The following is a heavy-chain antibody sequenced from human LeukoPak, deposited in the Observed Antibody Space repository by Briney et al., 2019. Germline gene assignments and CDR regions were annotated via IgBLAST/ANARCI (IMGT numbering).Heavy chain of an antibody. CDR2: IYTSGST. CDR1: GDSISSGDYY. CDR3: ARDVRLPNYYYYYMDV. V-gene: IGHV4-61*02. J-gene: IGHJ6*03. Sequence: PSETLSLTCTVSGDSISSGDYYWSWVRQPAGKGLEWIGRIYTSGSTNYNPSLKSRVTMSVDTSKNQFSLKLSSVTAADTAVYYCARDVRLPNYYYYYMDVWGKGTTVTISS. D-gene: IGHD3-16*01.